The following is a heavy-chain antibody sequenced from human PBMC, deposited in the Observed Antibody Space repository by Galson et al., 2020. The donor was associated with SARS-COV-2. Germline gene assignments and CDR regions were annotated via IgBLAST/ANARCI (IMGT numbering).Heavy chain of an antibody. J-gene: IGHJ2*01. Sequence: GSLRLSCAVSGYYVSTTNYWGWVRLAPGKGLEWIGSIYPNGRTYYNPSLESRVTISVDTSRNQFSLTLASVTAADTAFYYCARQGVNMIVLVTVPGWFFDLWGRGTLVTVSS. CDR2: IYPNGRT. V-gene: IGHV4-38-2*01. D-gene: IGHD2-21*02. CDR1: GYYVSTTNY. CDR3: ARQGVNMIVLVTVPGWFFDL.